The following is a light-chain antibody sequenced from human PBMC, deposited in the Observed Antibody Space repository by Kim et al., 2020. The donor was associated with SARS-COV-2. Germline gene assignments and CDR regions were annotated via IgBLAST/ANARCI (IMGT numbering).Light chain of an antibody. CDR1: QSVRGSH. CDR3: QHYGGPPYT. J-gene: IGKJ2*01. Sequence: LSLGERVPLSCRAGQSVRGSHLAWYQHKPGRAPRRLIYGTSSRAAGTPDGFSGSGSGTDFTLTIGRLGPEDVAVYYCQHYGGPPYTFGQGTKLEIK. V-gene: IGKV3-20*01. CDR2: GTS.